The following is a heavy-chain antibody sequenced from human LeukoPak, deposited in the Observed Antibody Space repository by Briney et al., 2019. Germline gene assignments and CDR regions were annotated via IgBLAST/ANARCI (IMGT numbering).Heavy chain of an antibody. CDR1: GGTFSSYA. CDR2: IIPIFGTA. CDR3: ASGAHDYGDFYFGY. J-gene: IGHJ4*02. V-gene: IGHV1-69*13. D-gene: IGHD4-17*01. Sequence: ASVKVSCKASGGTFSSYAISWVRQAPGQGLEWMGGIIPIFGTANYAQKFQGRVTITADESTSTAYMELSSLRSEDTAVYYCASGAHDYGDFYFGYWGQGTLVTVSS.